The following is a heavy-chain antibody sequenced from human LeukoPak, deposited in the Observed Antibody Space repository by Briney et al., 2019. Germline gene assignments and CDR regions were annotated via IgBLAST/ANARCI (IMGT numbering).Heavy chain of an antibody. CDR1: GVSFSGYY. Sequence: SETLSLTCAVYGVSFSGYYWSWIRQPPGKGLEWIGEINHSGSTNYNPSLKSRVTISVDTSKNQFSLKLSSVTAADTAVYYCARVRGGSYLRMYYYIDVWGKGTTVTVSS. J-gene: IGHJ6*03. CDR2: INHSGST. CDR3: ARVRGGSYLRMYYYIDV. V-gene: IGHV4-34*01. D-gene: IGHD1-26*01.